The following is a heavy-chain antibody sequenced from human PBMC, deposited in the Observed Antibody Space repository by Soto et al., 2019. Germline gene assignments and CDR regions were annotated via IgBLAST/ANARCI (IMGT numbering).Heavy chain of an antibody. CDR3: ARGSTMARGVAEN. J-gene: IGHJ3*01. CDR2: INPYSGAA. Sequence: QVQLMQSGAEVKKPGASVKVSCKASGYTFTDYYIHWVRQAPGQGLAWMGWINPYSGAANYAQKFQSWTTMTSNTSISTSYMEVPMLRADDTADYYCARGSTMARGVAENWGQGTMVTVSS. D-gene: IGHD3-10*01. CDR1: GYTFTDYY. V-gene: IGHV1-2*04.